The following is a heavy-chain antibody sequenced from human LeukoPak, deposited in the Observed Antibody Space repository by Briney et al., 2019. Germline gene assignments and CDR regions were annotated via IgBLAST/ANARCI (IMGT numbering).Heavy chain of an antibody. D-gene: IGHD1-20*01. V-gene: IGHV4-39*07. J-gene: IGHJ5*02. CDR1: GGSISSSSYY. Sequence: SETLSLTCTVSGGSISSSSYYWGWIRQPPGKGLEWIGSIYYSGSTNYNPSLKSRVTISVDTSKNQFSLKLSSVTAADTAVYYCARGRVTGTRFDPWGQGTLVTVSS. CDR3: ARGRVTGTRFDP. CDR2: IYYSGST.